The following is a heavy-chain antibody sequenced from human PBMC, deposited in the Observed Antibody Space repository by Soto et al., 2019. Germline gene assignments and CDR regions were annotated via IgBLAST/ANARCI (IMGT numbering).Heavy chain of an antibody. CDR3: AALGWYFFGSAGVNWFDP. Sequence: TGGSLRLSCEASGFTFSRVSMNWVRQVPGKGLEWVASVSNDGRTTHYADSIRGRFIISRDNSRSLLFLQLIDLRRDDTALYFCAALGWYFFGSAGVNWFDPWGHGTQVTVSS. J-gene: IGHJ5*02. D-gene: IGHD3-10*01. CDR1: GFTFSRVS. CDR2: VSNDGRTT. V-gene: IGHV3-30*03.